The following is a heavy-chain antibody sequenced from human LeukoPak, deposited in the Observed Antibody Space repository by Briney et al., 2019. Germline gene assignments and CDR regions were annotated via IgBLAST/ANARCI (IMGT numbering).Heavy chain of an antibody. D-gene: IGHD3-22*01. CDR2: IYPGDSDT. Sequence: GESLKIFCKGSGYSFTSYWIGWVRQMPGKGLEWMGIIYPGDSDTRYSPSFQGQVTISADKSISTAYLQWSSLKASDTAMYYCARVDLYYYDSSGPYDYWGQGTLVTVSS. J-gene: IGHJ4*02. CDR3: ARVDLYYYDSSGPYDY. V-gene: IGHV5-51*01. CDR1: GYSFTSYW.